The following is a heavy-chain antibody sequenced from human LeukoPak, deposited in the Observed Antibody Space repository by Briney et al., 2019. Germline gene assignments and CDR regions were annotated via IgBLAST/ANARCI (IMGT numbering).Heavy chain of an antibody. D-gene: IGHD3-16*01. CDR1: GGSFSGHY. CDR3: ARVKDPGGYYYYYYMDV. CDR2: INHSGST. Sequence: SETLSLTCAIYGGSFSGHYWSWIRKAPGKGLEWIGEINHSGSTNYNPSLKSRVAISVDTSKNQFSLKLTSVTAADTAVYYCARVKDPGGYYYYYYMDVWGKGTTATVSS. V-gene: IGHV4-34*01. J-gene: IGHJ6*03.